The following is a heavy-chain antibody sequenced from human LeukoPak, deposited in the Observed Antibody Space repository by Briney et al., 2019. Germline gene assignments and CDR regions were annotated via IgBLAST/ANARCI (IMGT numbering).Heavy chain of an antibody. D-gene: IGHD6-13*01. Sequence: ASVKVSCKASGYTFTSYDINWVRQATGQGLEWMGWMNPNSSNTGYAQKFQGRVTMTRNTSISTAYMELSSLRSEDTAVYYCARVNSSSWYTTLYYGMDVWGQGTTVTVSS. CDR1: GYTFTSYD. J-gene: IGHJ6*02. V-gene: IGHV1-8*01. CDR3: ARVNSSSWYTTLYYGMDV. CDR2: MNPNSSNT.